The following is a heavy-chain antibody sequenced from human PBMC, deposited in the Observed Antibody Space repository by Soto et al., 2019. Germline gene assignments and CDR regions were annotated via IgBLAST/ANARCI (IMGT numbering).Heavy chain of an antibody. CDR1: GGSFSGYY. V-gene: IGHV4-34*01. CDR2: INHSGST. Sequence: SETLSLTCAVYGGSFSGYYWTWIRQPPGTGLEWIGEINHSGSTNYNPSLKSRVTISVDTSKNQFSLKLSSVTAADTAVYYCARLRRGYSYGYDFDDWGQGTLVTVSS. CDR3: ARLRRGYSYGYDFDD. D-gene: IGHD5-18*01. J-gene: IGHJ4*02.